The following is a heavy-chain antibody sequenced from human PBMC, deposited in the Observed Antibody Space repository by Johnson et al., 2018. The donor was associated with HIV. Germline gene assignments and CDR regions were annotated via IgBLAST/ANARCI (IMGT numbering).Heavy chain of an antibody. J-gene: IGHJ3*02. CDR2: LYADGRT. V-gene: IGHV3-66*01. CDR3: ARGGDCSSTSCYVYAFDI. Sequence: VQLVESGGGVVRPGGTLRLSCAAAGFTFDDFVMTWVRQAPGKGLEWVSVLYADGRTYYAASVKCRFTISRDNSKNTLYLQMNSLRAEDTAVYYCARGGDCSSTSCYVYAFDIWGQGTMVTVSS. D-gene: IGHD2-2*01. CDR1: GFTFDDFV.